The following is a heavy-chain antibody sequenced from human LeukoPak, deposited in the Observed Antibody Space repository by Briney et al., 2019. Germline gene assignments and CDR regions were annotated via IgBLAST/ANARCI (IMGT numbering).Heavy chain of an antibody. CDR3: AREYSGSHPELFDY. J-gene: IGHJ4*02. D-gene: IGHD1-26*01. Sequence: GGSLRLSCAASGFTFSSYWMHWVRQAPGKGLVWVSRIKSDGSNTNYADSVKGRFTISRDNAMNTLYLQMNSLRAEDTAVYYCAREYSGSHPELFDYWGQGTLVTVSS. CDR1: GFTFSSYW. V-gene: IGHV3-74*01. CDR2: IKSDGSNT.